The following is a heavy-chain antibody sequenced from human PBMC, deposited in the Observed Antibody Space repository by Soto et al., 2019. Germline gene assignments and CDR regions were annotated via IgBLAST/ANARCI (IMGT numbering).Heavy chain of an antibody. J-gene: IGHJ4*01. D-gene: IGHD1-7*01. Sequence: SETLSLTCTVSGGSISSYHWSWIRQSAGKGLEWIGRIYTSGNTHYNPSLKSRVTVSIDTSKNQFFLTVNSVTAADSAVYYCARESGDNWDYEAYWGQGTLVSVSS. CDR1: GGSISSYH. CDR3: ARESGDNWDYEAY. CDR2: IYTSGNT. V-gene: IGHV4-4*07.